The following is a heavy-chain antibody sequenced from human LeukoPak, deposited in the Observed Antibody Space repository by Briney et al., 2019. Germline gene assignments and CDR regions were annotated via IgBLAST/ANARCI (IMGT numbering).Heavy chain of an antibody. J-gene: IGHJ4*02. V-gene: IGHV1-24*01. CDR3: ATLRSWPSYFDY. CDR2: FDPEDGET. CDR1: GYTLTELS. Sequence: ASVKVSCKVSGYTLTELSMHWVRQAPGKGLEWMGGFDPEDGETIYAQKFQGRVTMTEDTSTDTAYMELSSLRSDDTAVYYCATLRSWPSYFDYWGQGTLVTVSS. D-gene: IGHD6-13*01.